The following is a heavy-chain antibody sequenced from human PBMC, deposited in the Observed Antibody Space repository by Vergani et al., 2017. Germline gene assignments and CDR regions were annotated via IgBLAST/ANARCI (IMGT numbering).Heavy chain of an antibody. CDR2: MDYNGRA. V-gene: IGHV4-30-4*01. D-gene: IGHD3-22*01. J-gene: IGHJ4*02. CDR1: GGSISSGDYY. Sequence: QVQLPESGPGLVKPSQTLSLTCTVSGGSISSGDYYWSWIRQPPGKGLEWIGSMDYNGRAYYTPSLRRRVAISIDTSKMQFSLKLYSLTAADTAIYYCARHVTQDYYNDSDYFDYWGLGTLVTVSS. CDR3: ARHVTQDYYNDSDYFDY.